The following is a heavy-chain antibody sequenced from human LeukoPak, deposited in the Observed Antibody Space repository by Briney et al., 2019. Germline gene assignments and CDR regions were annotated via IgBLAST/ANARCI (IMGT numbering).Heavy chain of an antibody. J-gene: IGHJ2*01. D-gene: IGHD6-13*01. CDR1: GGSISSYY. V-gene: IGHV4-4*07. CDR3: ARVSSSWYQDWYFDL. CDR2: IDTSGNT. Sequence: KPSETPSLTCTVSGGSISSYYWSWIRQPAGKGLEWIGRIDTSGNTNYKPSLKSRVTMSVDTSKNQFSLKLSSVTAADTAVYYCARVSSSWYQDWYFDLWGRGTLVTVSS.